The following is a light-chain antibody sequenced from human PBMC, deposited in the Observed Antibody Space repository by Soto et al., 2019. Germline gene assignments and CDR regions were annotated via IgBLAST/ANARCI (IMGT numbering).Light chain of an antibody. CDR1: QTVSRN. J-gene: IGKJ1*01. V-gene: IGKV3-15*01. CDR2: GAS. CDR3: QHYYIWPRT. Sequence: EMVVTQNTATLSVSTGEGATLSSRSSQTVSRNLAWYQQKPGQAPRLLFYGASTRATGIPARFSGSGSGTEFTLTISSLQSEDFAVYYCQHYYIWPRTFCQGTKVDIK.